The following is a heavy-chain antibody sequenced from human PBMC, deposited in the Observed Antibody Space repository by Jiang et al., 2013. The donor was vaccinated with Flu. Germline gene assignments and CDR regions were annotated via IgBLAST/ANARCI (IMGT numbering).Heavy chain of an antibody. V-gene: IGHV1-46*01. CDR2: INPSSGDT. CDR3: AREKGEMVGAHFDY. CDR1: GYTFTNYY. Sequence: GAEVKKPGASVKVSRKASGYTFTNYYMHWVRQAPGQGLEWIGIINPSSGDTTYTQKFQGTVTVTRDTSTSTVSMELSSLRSEDTAMYYCAREKGEMVGAHFDYWGQGTLVTVSS. D-gene: IGHD1-26*01. J-gene: IGHJ4*02.